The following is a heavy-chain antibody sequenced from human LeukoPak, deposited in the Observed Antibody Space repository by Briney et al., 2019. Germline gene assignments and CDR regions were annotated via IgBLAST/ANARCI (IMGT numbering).Heavy chain of an antibody. Sequence: PGGSLRLSCAASGFTFSDYYMSWIRQAPGKGLEWVSYISSSGSIIYYAHSVKGRFTISRDNAKNSLYLQMNSLRAEDTAVYYRAPGVGYCSGGSCPLLDYWGQGTLVTVSS. J-gene: IGHJ4*02. CDR2: ISSSGSII. D-gene: IGHD2-15*01. CDR3: APGVGYCSGGSCPLLDY. CDR1: GFTFSDYY. V-gene: IGHV3-11*01.